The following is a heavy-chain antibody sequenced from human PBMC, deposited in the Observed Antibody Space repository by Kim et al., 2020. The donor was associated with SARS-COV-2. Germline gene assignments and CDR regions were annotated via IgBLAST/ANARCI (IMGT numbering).Heavy chain of an antibody. V-gene: IGHV4-4*07. D-gene: IGHD5-12*01. Sequence: SETLSLTCSVSGGSISGHYWTWIRQPAGKGLEWIGRMYTSGDTDYNPSLRSRVTMSLDRSRNQFSLKLSSVTAADTALYYCARGLALNGCYEWGLDYWG. CDR2: MYTSGDT. CDR3: ARGLALNGCYEWGLDY. J-gene: IGHJ4*01. CDR1: GGSISGHY.